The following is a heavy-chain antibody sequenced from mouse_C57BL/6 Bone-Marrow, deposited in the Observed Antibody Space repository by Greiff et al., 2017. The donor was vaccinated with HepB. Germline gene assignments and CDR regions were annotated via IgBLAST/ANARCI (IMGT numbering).Heavy chain of an antibody. V-gene: IGHV5-17*01. CDR3: TAGFAY. Sequence: EVKLMESGGGLVKPGGSLKLSCAAFGFTFSDYGMHWVRQAPEKGLEWVAYISSGSSTIYYADTVKGRFTISRDNAKNTLFLQMTSLRSEDTAMYYLTAGFAYWGQGTLVTVSA. CDR2: ISSGSSTI. CDR1: GFTFSDYG. J-gene: IGHJ3*01.